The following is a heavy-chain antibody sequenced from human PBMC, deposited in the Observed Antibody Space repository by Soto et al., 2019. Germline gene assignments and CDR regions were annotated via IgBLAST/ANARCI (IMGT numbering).Heavy chain of an antibody. CDR2: ISYDGTNK. Sequence: QVQLVESGGGVVQPGRSLRLSCAASGFTFSTYAMHWVRQAPGKGLEWVAVISYDGTNKYYPDSVRGRFTISRDNSKNTLFLQMNSLRAEDTAVYYCAKDGGGYNYGYVMLDKYYYGMDVWGQGTTVTVSS. CDR1: GFTFSTYA. J-gene: IGHJ6*02. CDR3: AKDGGGYNYGYVMLDKYYYGMDV. V-gene: IGHV3-30-3*01. D-gene: IGHD5-18*01.